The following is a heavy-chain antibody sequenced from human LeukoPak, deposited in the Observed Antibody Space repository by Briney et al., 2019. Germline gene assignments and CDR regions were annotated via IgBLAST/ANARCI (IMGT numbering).Heavy chain of an antibody. CDR1: GFTVSSNY. CDR2: TYSGGST. V-gene: IGHV3-53*01. D-gene: IGHD3-10*01. CDR3: ARSMLRGVPLDV. J-gene: IGHJ6*02. Sequence: PGGSLRLSCAASGFTVSSNYMSWVRQAPGKGLEWVSVTYSGGSTNYADSVKGRFTVSRDTSKNTLYLQMNSLRAEDTAVYYCARSMLRGVPLDVWGQGTTVTVTS.